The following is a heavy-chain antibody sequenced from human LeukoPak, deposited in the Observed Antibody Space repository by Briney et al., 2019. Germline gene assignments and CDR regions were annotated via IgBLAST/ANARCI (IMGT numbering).Heavy chain of an antibody. Sequence: ASVKVSCKASGYTFNTYGISWVRQAPGQGLEWMGWISTYNGDIKYVQNLQGRATITTDTSTSTAYMELMSLRSDDTAVYYCLRDAQRPRLTPDYWGQGTLVTVSS. D-gene: IGHD6-25*01. V-gene: IGHV1-18*01. J-gene: IGHJ4*02. CDR1: GYTFNTYG. CDR2: ISTYNGDI. CDR3: LRDAQRPRLTPDY.